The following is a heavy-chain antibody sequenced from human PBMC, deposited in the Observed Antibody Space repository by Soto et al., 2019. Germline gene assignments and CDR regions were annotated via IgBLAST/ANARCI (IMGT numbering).Heavy chain of an antibody. V-gene: IGHV4-61*05. Sequence: SETLSLTCTVSGASISSNTYYWSWIRQPPGKGLEWIGEIYHSGSTNYNPSLKSRVTISVDKSKNQFSLKLNSVTAADTAVYYCARAAMGGSSWPFDYWGQGTLVTVSS. D-gene: IGHD6-13*01. CDR1: GASISSNTYY. J-gene: IGHJ4*02. CDR3: ARAAMGGSSWPFDY. CDR2: IYHSGST.